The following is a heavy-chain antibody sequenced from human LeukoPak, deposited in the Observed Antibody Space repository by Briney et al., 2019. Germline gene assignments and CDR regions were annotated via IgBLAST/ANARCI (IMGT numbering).Heavy chain of an antibody. CDR3: TTKSTLTASASHYCFALDV. Sequence: ASVNVSCKVSGSTLTDLCIHWGRQAPGKGLGWMGGSDPLDGETIMQKKFQGRVTMTADTSTDTAYMEVSSLRSEDTAVYYWTTKSTLTASASHYCFALDVWGQGTTVTVSS. CDR1: GSTLTDLC. V-gene: IGHV1-24*01. CDR2: SDPLDGET. D-gene: IGHD2-2*01. J-gene: IGHJ6*02.